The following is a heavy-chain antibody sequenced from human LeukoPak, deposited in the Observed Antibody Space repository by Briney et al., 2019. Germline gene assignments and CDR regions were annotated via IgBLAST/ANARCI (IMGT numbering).Heavy chain of an antibody. J-gene: IGHJ6*03. CDR1: GFTVSSNY. Sequence: GGSLRLSCAASGFTVSSNYMSWVRQAPGKGLECVSVIYSGGSTYYADSVKGRFTISRDNSKNTLYLQMNSLRAEDTAVYYCARYYGSGRYLPYYYYMDVWGKGTTVTVSS. D-gene: IGHD3-10*01. CDR2: IYSGGST. CDR3: ARYYGSGRYLPYYYYMDV. V-gene: IGHV3-53*01.